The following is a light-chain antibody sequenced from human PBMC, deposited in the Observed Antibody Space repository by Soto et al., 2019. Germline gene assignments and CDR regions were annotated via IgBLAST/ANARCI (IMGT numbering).Light chain of an antibody. J-gene: IGKJ1*01. CDR2: GAS. CDR3: QQYDNWPQT. Sequence: EIEMTQSPATLSVSPGERATLSCGASQSVRTYLAWYQQRPGQAPRLLIHGASTRATGIPARFSGSGSGTEFTLTISSLQSEDFAVYYCQQYDNWPQTFGQGTKVDIK. V-gene: IGKV3-15*01. CDR1: QSVRTY.